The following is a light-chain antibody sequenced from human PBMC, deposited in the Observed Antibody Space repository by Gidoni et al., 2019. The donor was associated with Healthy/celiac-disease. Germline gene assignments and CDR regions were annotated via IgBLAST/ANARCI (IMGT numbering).Light chain of an antibody. CDR2: GNS. Sequence: QSGLTQPPSVSGAPGQSVTISCTGSSSNIGAGSDVHWYQQLPGTAPKLLIYGNSNRPSGVPDRFSGAKSGTSASLAITGLQAEDEADYYCQSYDSSLSAVVFGGGTKLTVL. CDR3: QSYDSSLSAVV. V-gene: IGLV1-40*01. CDR1: SSNIGAGSD. J-gene: IGLJ2*01.